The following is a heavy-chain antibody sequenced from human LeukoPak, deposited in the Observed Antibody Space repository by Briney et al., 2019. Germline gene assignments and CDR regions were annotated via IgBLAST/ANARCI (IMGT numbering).Heavy chain of an antibody. J-gene: IGHJ5*02. CDR3: ARHRKGRYCSGGSCYPKTNWFDP. Sequence: SETLSLTCTVSGGSISSYYWSWIRQPPGKGLEWIGEINHSGSANYNPSLKSRVTISVDTSKNQFSLKLSSVTAADTAVYYCARHRKGRYCSGGSCYPKTNWFDPWGQGTLVTVSS. V-gene: IGHV4-34*01. D-gene: IGHD2-15*01. CDR2: INHSGSA. CDR1: GGSISSYY.